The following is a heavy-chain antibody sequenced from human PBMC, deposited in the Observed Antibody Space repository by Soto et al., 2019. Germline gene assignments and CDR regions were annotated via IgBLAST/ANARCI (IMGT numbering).Heavy chain of an antibody. Sequence: GGSLRLSCAASGFTFSSYAMHWVRQAPGKGLEWVAVISYDGSNKYYADSVKGRFTISRDNSKNTLYLQMNSLRAEDTDVYYCARDRIRYYDSSGYSVAFDIWGQGTMVTVSS. J-gene: IGHJ3*02. V-gene: IGHV3-30-3*01. D-gene: IGHD3-22*01. CDR2: ISYDGSNK. CDR1: GFTFSSYA. CDR3: ARDRIRYYDSSGYSVAFDI.